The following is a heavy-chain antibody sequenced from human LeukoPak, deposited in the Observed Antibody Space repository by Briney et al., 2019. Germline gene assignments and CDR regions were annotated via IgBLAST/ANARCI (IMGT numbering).Heavy chain of an antibody. Sequence: ASVKVSCKASGYTFTSYYMHWVRQAPGQGLEWMGIINPSGGSTSYAQKFQGRVTMTRDTSTSTVYMELSSLRSEDTAVYYCARGKASVTYYYDSSGYYPFGYWGQGTLVTVSS. D-gene: IGHD3-22*01. CDR3: ARGKASVTYYYDSSGYYPFGY. J-gene: IGHJ4*02. CDR1: GYTFTSYY. CDR2: INPSGGST. V-gene: IGHV1-46*01.